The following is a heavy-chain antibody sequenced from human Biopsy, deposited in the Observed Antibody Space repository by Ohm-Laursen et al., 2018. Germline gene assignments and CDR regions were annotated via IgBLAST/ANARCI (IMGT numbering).Heavy chain of an antibody. V-gene: IGHV3-48*03. Sequence: FLRLSCTASGFTFNTYEMIWVRQAPGKGLEWVSYTSSSGNTIDYAASAKGRFTMSRDNAKNSLYLQMNSLGAEDTDVYYCAKGRHTLLDAFDFWGQGTLVTVSS. CDR3: AKGRHTLLDAFDF. J-gene: IGHJ3*01. CDR2: TSSSGNTI. D-gene: IGHD2/OR15-2a*01. CDR1: GFTFNTYE.